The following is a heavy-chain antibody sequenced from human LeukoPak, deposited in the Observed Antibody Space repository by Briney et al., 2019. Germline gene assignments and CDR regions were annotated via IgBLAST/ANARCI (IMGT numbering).Heavy chain of an antibody. CDR3: AGPISGQSFYI. CDR2: IYSGGAT. V-gene: IGHV3-53*01. D-gene: IGHD5-12*01. Sequence: GGSLRLSCAASGFTVSSSYMSWVRQAPGKGLEWVSNIYSGGATYYADSVEGGFTITRDKSKDTLYLQMISLRAEDTAVYYCAGPISGQSFYIGGQGTMATVSS. J-gene: IGHJ3*02. CDR1: GFTVSSSY.